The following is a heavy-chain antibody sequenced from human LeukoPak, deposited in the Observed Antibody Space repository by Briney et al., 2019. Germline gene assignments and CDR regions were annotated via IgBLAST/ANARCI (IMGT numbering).Heavy chain of an antibody. J-gene: IGHJ4*02. V-gene: IGHV3-30-3*02. CDR2: ISYDGSNK. Sequence: GGSLRLSCAASGFTFSSYAMHWVRQAPGKGLEWVAVISYDGSNKYYADSVKGRFTASRDNAKNSLYLQMNSLRVEDTAVYFCAKISGSRFGVVIVRDVDYWGQGTLVTVSS. D-gene: IGHD3-3*01. CDR3: AKISGSRFGVVIVRDVDY. CDR1: GFTFSSYA.